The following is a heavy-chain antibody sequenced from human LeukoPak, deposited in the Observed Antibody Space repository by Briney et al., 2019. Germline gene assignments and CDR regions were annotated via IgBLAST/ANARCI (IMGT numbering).Heavy chain of an antibody. CDR2: ISSSSSYR. CDR3: MSYAGRSDDY. J-gene: IGHJ4*02. V-gene: IGHV3-21*01. CDR1: GFTFSRYS. D-gene: IGHD3-16*01. Sequence: SGGSLRLSCAASGFTFSRYSMNWVRQAPGKGLEWVSSISSSSSYRYYADSVKGRFTISRDNAKNSLHLQMNSLRAEDTAVYYCMSYAGRSDDYWGQGTLVIASS.